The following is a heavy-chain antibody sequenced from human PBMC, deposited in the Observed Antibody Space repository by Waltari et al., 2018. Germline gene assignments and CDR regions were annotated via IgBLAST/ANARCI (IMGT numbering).Heavy chain of an antibody. Sequence: QVQLQESGPGLVKPSQTLSLTCAVSGYSISSGYYWGWIRQPPGKGLEWIGSIYHSGSTYYNPSLKSRVTISVDTSKNQFSLKLSSVTAADTAVYYCARAIWFGEFPSYYYYYGMDVWGQGTTVTVSS. CDR2: IYHSGST. D-gene: IGHD3-10*01. CDR3: ARAIWFGEFPSYYYYYGMDV. V-gene: IGHV4-38-2*01. J-gene: IGHJ6*02. CDR1: GYSISSGYY.